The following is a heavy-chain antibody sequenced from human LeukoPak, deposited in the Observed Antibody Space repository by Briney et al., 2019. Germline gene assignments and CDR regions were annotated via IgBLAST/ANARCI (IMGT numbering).Heavy chain of an antibody. CDR3: AKDYIVVVPAAIGGTFDY. V-gene: IGHV3-30*02. Sequence: PGGSLRLSCAASGFTFSSYGMHWVRQAPGKGLEWVAFIRYDGSNKYYADSVKGRFTISRDNSKNTLYLQMNSLRAEDTAVYYCAKDYIVVVPAAIGGTFDYWGQGTLVTVSS. CDR1: GFTFSSYG. D-gene: IGHD2-2*02. J-gene: IGHJ4*02. CDR2: IRYDGSNK.